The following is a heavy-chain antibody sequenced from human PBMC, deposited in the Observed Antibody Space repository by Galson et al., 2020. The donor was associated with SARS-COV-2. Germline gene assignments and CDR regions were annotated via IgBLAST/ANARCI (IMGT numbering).Heavy chain of an antibody. J-gene: IGHJ4*02. V-gene: IGHV1-18*04. CDR1: GYTFTSYG. Sequence: ASVKVSCKASGYTFTSYGISWVRQAPGQGLEWMGWISAYNGNTNYAQKLQGRVTMTTDTSTSTAYMELRSLRSDDTAVYYCARDERLALLEPRDYWGQGTLVTVSS. D-gene: IGHD1-1*01. CDR3: ARDERLALLEPRDY. CDR2: ISAYNGNT.